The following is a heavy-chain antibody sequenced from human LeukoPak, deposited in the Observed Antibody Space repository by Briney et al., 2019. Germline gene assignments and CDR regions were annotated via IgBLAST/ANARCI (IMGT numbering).Heavy chain of an antibody. D-gene: IGHD1-1*01. Sequence: SETLSLTCTVSGDSIRSSTYYWGWLRQPPGKGLEWIGSLYHSGSSYYNPSLKSRVTISVDTSSNQFTLKLSSVTAADTAVYYCARDSATKLDWGQGTRVTVSS. CDR2: LYHSGSS. V-gene: IGHV4-39*06. CDR3: ARDSATKLD. J-gene: IGHJ4*02. CDR1: GDSIRSSTYY.